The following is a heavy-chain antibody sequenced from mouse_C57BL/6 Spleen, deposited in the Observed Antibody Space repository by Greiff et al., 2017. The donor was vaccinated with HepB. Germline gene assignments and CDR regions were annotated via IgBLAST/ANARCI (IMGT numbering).Heavy chain of an antibody. CDR3: TRLAAQATYYAMDY. V-gene: IGHV1-5*01. J-gene: IGHJ4*01. Sequence: VQLKQSGTVLARPGASVKMSCKTSGYTFTSYWMHWVKQRPGQGLEWIGAIYPGNSDTSYNQKFKGKAKLTAVTSASTAYMELSSLTNEDSAVYYCTRLAAQATYYAMDYWGQGTSVTVSS. CDR2: IYPGNSDT. D-gene: IGHD3-2*02. CDR1: GYTFTSYW.